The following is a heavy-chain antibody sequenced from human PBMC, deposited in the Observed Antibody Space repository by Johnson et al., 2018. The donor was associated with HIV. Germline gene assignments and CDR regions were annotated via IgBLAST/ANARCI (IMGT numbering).Heavy chain of an antibody. V-gene: IGHV3-30*04. J-gene: IGHJ3*02. CDR1: GLNFSDYG. D-gene: IGHD3-22*01. CDR3: ARGRITTIVMDLRGCGFDI. Sequence: QVQLVESGGGVVQPGRSVRLSCVVSGLNFSDYGMHWVRQAPGKGLEWVAIISFDGSNEYYADSVKGRFTISRDNSKNTLYQQMNSLRTEDTAVCYCARGRITTIVMDLRGCGFDIWGQGTMVIVSS. CDR2: ISFDGSNE.